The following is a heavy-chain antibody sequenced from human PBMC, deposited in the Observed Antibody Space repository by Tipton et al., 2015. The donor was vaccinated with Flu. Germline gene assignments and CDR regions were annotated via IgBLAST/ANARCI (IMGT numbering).Heavy chain of an antibody. J-gene: IGHJ4*02. D-gene: IGHD2-15*01. CDR2: INPSGGST. Sequence: QMQLVQSGAEVKKPGASVKVSCKASGYTFTSYYMHWARQAPAQGLEWMGIINPSGGSTTYAQKFQGRVTMTRDTSTSTVYMELISLRSDDTAVCCCARDGWELLLPVFDYWGQGALVTVST. CDR1: GYTFTSYY. V-gene: IGHV1-46*01. CDR3: ARDGWELLLPVFDY.